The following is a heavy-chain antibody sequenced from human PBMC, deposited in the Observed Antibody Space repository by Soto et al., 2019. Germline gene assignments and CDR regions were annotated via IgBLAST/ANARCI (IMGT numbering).Heavy chain of an antibody. CDR1: GFTFSSYA. D-gene: IGHD2-8*01. CDR2: ISGSGGST. J-gene: IGHJ5*02. V-gene: IGHV3-23*01. Sequence: EVQLLESGGGFVQPGGSLRLSCAASGFTFSSYAMSCVRQATGKGLEWGAAISGSGGSTYYADSEKGRFTISRDHSKNTRYLQVKSLRAADTAVYYCAKAQYAVYAITNWFDPWGQGTLVTVSS. CDR3: AKAQYAVYAITNWFDP.